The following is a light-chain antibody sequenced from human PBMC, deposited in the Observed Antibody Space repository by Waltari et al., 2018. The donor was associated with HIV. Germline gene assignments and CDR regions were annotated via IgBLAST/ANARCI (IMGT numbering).Light chain of an antibody. CDR3: QSTDRSGTYWV. V-gene: IGLV3-25*03. J-gene: IGLJ3*02. CDR1: ALPKQY. Sequence: SYELTQPPSVSVSPGQTARITCSGDALPKQYAYWFQQKPGQAPVLVIYQDTERPSGIPERLSGSSLGTMVTLTITGVQAEDEADYYCQSTDRSGTYWVFGGATKLTVL. CDR2: QDT.